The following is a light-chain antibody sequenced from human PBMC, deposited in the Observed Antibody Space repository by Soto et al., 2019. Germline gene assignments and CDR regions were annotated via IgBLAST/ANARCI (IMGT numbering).Light chain of an antibody. CDR3: LQKYFYPLT. CDR1: QGIRND. V-gene: IGKV1-6*01. CDR2: AAS. J-gene: IGKJ3*01. Sequence: ALQMTQSPSSLSASLRGRVTITCRASQGIRNDLDWFQQKPGKAPKLLIYAASNLQSGVPARFSGSGSGTDFTLTISSLQPEDFATYYCLQKYFYPLTFGPGTKVDIK.